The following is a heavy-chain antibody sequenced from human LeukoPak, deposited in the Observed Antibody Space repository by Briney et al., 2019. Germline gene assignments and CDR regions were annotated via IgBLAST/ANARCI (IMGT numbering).Heavy chain of an antibody. CDR2: INPNSGGT. CDR1: GCTFTGYY. D-gene: IGHD3-9*01. J-gene: IGHJ4*02. CDR3: ARAPILTGYLSC. Sequence: ASVKVSCKASGCTFTGYYMHWVRQAPGQGLEWMGRINPNSGGTNYAQKFQGRVTMTRDKSISTAYMELSRLRSDDTAVYYCARAPILTGYLSCWGQGTLVTVSS. V-gene: IGHV1-2*06.